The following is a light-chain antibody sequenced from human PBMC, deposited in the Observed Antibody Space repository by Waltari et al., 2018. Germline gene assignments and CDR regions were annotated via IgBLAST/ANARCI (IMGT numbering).Light chain of an antibody. CDR2: GAS. V-gene: IGKV3-20*01. Sequence: EIVLTQSPGTLSLSLGERATLSCRASQSVSRALAWYQQTPGQAPRPLIYGASTRATGIPDRFSGSGSGTDFSLTISRLEPDDFAVYYCQHYLRLPVTFGQGTTVEI. CDR3: QHYLRLPVT. J-gene: IGKJ1*01. CDR1: QSVSRA.